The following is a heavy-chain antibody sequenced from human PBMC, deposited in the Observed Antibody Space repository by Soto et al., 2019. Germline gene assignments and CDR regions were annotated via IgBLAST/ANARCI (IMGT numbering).Heavy chain of an antibody. Sequence: ASVKVSCKASGYTFTSYGISWVRQAPGQGLEWMGWISAYNGNTNYAQKLQGRVTMTTDTSTSTAYMELRSLRSDDTAVYFCARDHYYGSGSYRSSWFDPWGQGTLVTVSS. D-gene: IGHD3-10*01. V-gene: IGHV1-18*01. CDR3: ARDHYYGSGSYRSSWFDP. CDR2: ISAYNGNT. CDR1: GYTFTSYG. J-gene: IGHJ5*02.